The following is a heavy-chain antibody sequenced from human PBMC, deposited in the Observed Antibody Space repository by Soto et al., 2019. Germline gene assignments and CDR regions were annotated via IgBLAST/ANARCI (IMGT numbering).Heavy chain of an antibody. J-gene: IGHJ1*01. CDR3: ARDRYCSGGSCSLSFQH. V-gene: IGHV1-3*01. Sequence: QVQLVQSGAEVKKPGASVKVSCKASGYTFTTYAMHWVRQAPGQRLEWMGWINAGNGNTKYSQRFQGRVTITRDTSGSTVYMELSSLRSDDTAVYYCARDRYCSGGSCSLSFQHWGQGTLVSVSS. CDR1: GYTFTTYA. CDR2: INAGNGNT. D-gene: IGHD2-15*01.